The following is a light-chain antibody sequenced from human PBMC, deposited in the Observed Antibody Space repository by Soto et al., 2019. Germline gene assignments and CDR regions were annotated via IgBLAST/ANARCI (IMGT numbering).Light chain of an antibody. V-gene: IGLV1-51*01. Sequence: QSVLTQPPSVSAAPGQTVTISCSGSSSNIGRNYVSWYQQLPGTAPKLLIYDNGKRSSGIPDRFSGSQSGTSATLGITGLHAGDEAGYYCGTWDNNLSDVFVGGTKLTVL. J-gene: IGLJ2*01. CDR2: DNG. CDR1: SSNIGRNY. CDR3: GTWDNNLSDV.